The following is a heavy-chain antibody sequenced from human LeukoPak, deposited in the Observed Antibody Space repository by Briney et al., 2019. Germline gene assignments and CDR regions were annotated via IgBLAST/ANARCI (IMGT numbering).Heavy chain of an antibody. J-gene: IGHJ4*02. V-gene: IGHV1-69*01. CDR3: ARPLGYCSSTSCPFDY. CDR1: GGTFSSYA. Sequence: SVKVSCKASGGTFSSYAISWVRQAPGQGLEWMGGIIPIFGTANYAQKFQGRVTITADESTSTAYMELSSLRSEDTAVYYCARPLGYCSSTSCPFDYWGQGTLVTVPS. D-gene: IGHD2-2*01. CDR2: IIPIFGTA.